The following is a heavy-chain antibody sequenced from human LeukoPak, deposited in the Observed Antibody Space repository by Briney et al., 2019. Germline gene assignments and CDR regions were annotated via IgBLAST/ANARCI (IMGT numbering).Heavy chain of an antibody. Sequence: PGGSLRLSCAASGFTFADYAMHWVRQAPGKGLEWVSGISWNSGSIGYADSVKGRFTISRDNAKNSLYLQMNSLRAEDTALYYCAKALDMLLTMVREGFDYWGQGTLVTVSS. CDR3: AKALDMLLTMVREGFDY. J-gene: IGHJ4*02. V-gene: IGHV3-9*01. CDR1: GFTFADYA. CDR2: ISWNSGSI. D-gene: IGHD3-10*01.